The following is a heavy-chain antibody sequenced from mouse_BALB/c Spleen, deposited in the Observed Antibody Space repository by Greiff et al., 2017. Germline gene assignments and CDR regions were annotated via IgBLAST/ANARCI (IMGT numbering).Heavy chain of an antibody. Sequence: EVQRVESGGGLVKPGGSLKLSCAASGFAFSSYDMSWVRQTPEKRLEWVAYISSGGGSTYYPDTVKGRFTISRDNAKNTLYLQMSSLKSEDTAMYYCARHYYGSSYYWGQGTTLTVSS. D-gene: IGHD1-1*01. V-gene: IGHV5-12-1*01. J-gene: IGHJ2*01. CDR2: ISSGGGST. CDR3: ARHYYGSSYY. CDR1: GFAFSSYD.